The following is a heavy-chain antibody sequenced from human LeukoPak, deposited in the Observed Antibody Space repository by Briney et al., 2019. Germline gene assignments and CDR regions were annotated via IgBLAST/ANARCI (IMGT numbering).Heavy chain of an antibody. CDR2: IYSGGST. Sequence: GGSLRLSCAASGFTVSSNYMGWVRQAPGKGLEWVSVIYSGGSTYYADSVKGRFTISRDNSKNTLYLQMNSLRAEDTAVYYCARYDYGGYDAFDIWGQGTMVTVSS. V-gene: IGHV3-66*01. D-gene: IGHD4-17*01. CDR1: GFTVSSNY. CDR3: ARYDYGGYDAFDI. J-gene: IGHJ3*02.